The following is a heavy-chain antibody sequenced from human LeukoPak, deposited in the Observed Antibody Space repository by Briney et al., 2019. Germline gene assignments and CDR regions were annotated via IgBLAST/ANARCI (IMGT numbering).Heavy chain of an antibody. CDR2: ISGSGGST. Sequence: PGGSLRLSCAASGCTFSSYARSWVRQAPGKGLEWVPAISGSGGSTYYADSVKGRFTISRDNSKNTLYLQMNSLRAEDTAVYYCAKHYYDSSGEMDYWGQGTLVTVSS. J-gene: IGHJ4*02. CDR3: AKHYYDSSGEMDY. D-gene: IGHD3-22*01. CDR1: GCTFSSYA. V-gene: IGHV3-23*01.